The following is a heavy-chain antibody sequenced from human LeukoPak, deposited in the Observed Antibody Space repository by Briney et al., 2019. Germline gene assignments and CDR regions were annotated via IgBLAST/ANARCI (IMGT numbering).Heavy chain of an antibody. Sequence: PGGSLRLSCAASGFTFSSYTMSWVRQAPGKGLEWVSSISTSSIYIYYVDSVKGRFTISRDNAKNSLYLQMNSLRAEDTAVYYCARGQDTVVTSRDAFDIWGQGTMVTVSS. D-gene: IGHD4-23*01. CDR3: ARGQDTVVTSRDAFDI. CDR2: ISTSSIYI. CDR1: GFTFSSYT. V-gene: IGHV3-21*01. J-gene: IGHJ3*02.